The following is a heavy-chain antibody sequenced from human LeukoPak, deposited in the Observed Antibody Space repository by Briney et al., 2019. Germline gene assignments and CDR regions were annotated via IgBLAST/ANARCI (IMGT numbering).Heavy chain of an antibody. D-gene: IGHD6-19*01. CDR3: SRASGWLSVY. Sequence: PGGSLRPSCTASGFTFGDYLMSWFRQAPGKGLEWIGFISGGTTEYAASVKGRFTISRDNSTSIAYLQMNSLTTEDTAVYYCSRASGWLSVYWGQGTLVTVSS. J-gene: IGHJ4*02. CDR2: ISGGTT. CDR1: GFTFGDYL. V-gene: IGHV3-49*03.